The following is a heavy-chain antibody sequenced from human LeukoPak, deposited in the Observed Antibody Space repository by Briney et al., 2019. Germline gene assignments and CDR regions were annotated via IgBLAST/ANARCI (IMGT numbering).Heavy chain of an antibody. V-gene: IGHV3-7*01. J-gene: IGHJ4*02. Sequence: GGSLRLSCVASGFRFSTYWMTWVRQAPGKGLEWVANIKQDGSEMYYMDSVKGRFTISRDNAKNSLYLQMNSLTAEDTAVYYCARGTAEITHWGQGILVTVSS. CDR2: IKQDGSEM. D-gene: IGHD1-1*01. CDR1: GFRFSTYW. CDR3: ARGTAEITH.